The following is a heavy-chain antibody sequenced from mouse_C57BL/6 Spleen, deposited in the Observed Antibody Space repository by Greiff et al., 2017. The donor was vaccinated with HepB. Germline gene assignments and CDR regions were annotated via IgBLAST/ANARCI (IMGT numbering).Heavy chain of an antibody. V-gene: IGHV1-72*01. CDR1: GYTFTSYW. J-gene: IGHJ2*01. CDR3: ASGVLPQGYYFDY. D-gene: IGHD1-1*01. CDR2: FDPNSGGT. Sequence: QVQLQQPGAELVKPGASVKLSCKASGYTFTSYWMHWVKQRPGRGLEWIGRFDPNSGGTKYNEKFKSKATLTVDKPSSTAYMQLSSLTSEDSAVYYCASGVLPQGYYFDYWGQGTTLTVSS.